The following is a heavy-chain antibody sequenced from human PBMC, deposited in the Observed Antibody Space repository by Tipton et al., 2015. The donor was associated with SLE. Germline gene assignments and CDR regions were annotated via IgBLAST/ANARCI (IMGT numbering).Heavy chain of an antibody. V-gene: IGHV4-39*07. CDR2: IYYSGST. D-gene: IGHD3-22*01. J-gene: IGHJ4*02. Sequence: TLSLTCTASGGSISSSSYYWGWIRQPPGKGLEWIGSIYYSGSTYYNPSLKSRVTISVDTSKNQFSLKLSSVTAADTAVYYCARVYYYDSSGSLDYWGQGTLVTVSS. CDR3: ARVYYYDSSGSLDY. CDR1: GGSISSSSYY.